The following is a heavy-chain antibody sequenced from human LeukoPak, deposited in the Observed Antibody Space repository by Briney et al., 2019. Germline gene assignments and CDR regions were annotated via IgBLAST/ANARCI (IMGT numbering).Heavy chain of an antibody. J-gene: IGHJ4*02. Sequence: WASVKVSCKASGYTFTGYYMHWVRQAPGQGLEWMGWINPNSGGTNYAQKFQGRVTMTRDTSISTAYMELSRLRSDDTAVYYCARDRPYYDSSGYYLFDYWGQGTLVTVSS. D-gene: IGHD3-22*01. V-gene: IGHV1-2*02. CDR2: INPNSGGT. CDR1: GYTFTGYY. CDR3: ARDRPYYDSSGYYLFDY.